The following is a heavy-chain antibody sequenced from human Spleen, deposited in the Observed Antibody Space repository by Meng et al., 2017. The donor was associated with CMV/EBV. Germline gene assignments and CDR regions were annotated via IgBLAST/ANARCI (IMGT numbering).Heavy chain of an antibody. CDR3: ARDLWQQLDYNDAFDI. V-gene: IGHV4-59*01. D-gene: IGHD6-13*01. CDR2: IYYSGST. Sequence: SETLSLTCTVSGGFISSYYWSWIRQPPGKGLEWIGYIYYSGSTNYNPSLKSRVTISVDTSKNQFSLKLSSVTAADTAVYYCARDLWQQLDYNDAFDIWGQGTMVTVSS. J-gene: IGHJ3*02. CDR1: GGFISSYY.